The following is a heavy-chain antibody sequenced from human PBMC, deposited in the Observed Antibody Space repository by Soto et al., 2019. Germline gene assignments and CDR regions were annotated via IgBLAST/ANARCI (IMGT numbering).Heavy chain of an antibody. CDR1: GYTFTSYG. D-gene: IGHD3-3*01. Sequence: ASVKVSCKASGYTFTSYGISWVRQAPGQGLEWMGWISAYNGNTNCAQKLQGRVTMTTDTSTSTAYMELRSLRSDDTAVYYCARDLNDFWSGYGMDVWGQGTTVTVSS. CDR2: ISAYNGNT. J-gene: IGHJ6*02. CDR3: ARDLNDFWSGYGMDV. V-gene: IGHV1-18*01.